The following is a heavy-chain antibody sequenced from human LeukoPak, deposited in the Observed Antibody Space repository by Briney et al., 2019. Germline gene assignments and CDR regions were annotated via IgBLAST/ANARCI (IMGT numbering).Heavy chain of an antibody. CDR3: ARSQLAAAQNWFDP. Sequence: SVTVSCKASGGTFSSYVISWVRQAPGQGLEWMGGIVPIFHTANYAQNFQGRVTITADESTNTAYMEVSSLRSEDTAVYYCARSQLAAAQNWFDPWGQGTLVTVSS. CDR1: GGTFSSYV. J-gene: IGHJ5*02. V-gene: IGHV1-69*13. D-gene: IGHD6-13*01. CDR2: IVPIFHTA.